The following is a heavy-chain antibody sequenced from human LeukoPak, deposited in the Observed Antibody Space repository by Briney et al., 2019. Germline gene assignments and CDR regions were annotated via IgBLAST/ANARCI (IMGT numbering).Heavy chain of an antibody. CDR2: IREDGSEK. V-gene: IGHV3-7*01. CDR1: GFTFSSYW. CDR3: TRTGYRSNWYVPN. J-gene: IGHJ4*02. Sequence: GGSLRLSCAASGFTFSSYWMSWVRQAPGKGLEWVATIREDGSEKYYVDSAKGRFTISRDNAKNSLYLQMNSLRAEDTAVYYCTRTGYRSNWYVPNWGQGTLVTVSS. D-gene: IGHD6-13*01.